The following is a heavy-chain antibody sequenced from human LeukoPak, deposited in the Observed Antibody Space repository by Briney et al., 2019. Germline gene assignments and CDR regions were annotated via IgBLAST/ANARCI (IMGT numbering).Heavy chain of an antibody. CDR2: INHSGST. CDR1: GGSFSGYY. Sequence: SETLSLTCAVYGGSFSGYYWSWIRQPPGKGLEWIGEINHSGSTNYNPSLKSRVTISVDTSKNQFSLKLSSVTAADTAVYYCARDLGYGSGSYRIFDYWGQGTLVTVSS. J-gene: IGHJ4*02. CDR3: ARDLGYGSGSYRIFDY. V-gene: IGHV4-34*01. D-gene: IGHD3-10*01.